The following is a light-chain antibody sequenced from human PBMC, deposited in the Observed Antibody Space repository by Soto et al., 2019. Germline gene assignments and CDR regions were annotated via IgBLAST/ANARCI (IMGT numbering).Light chain of an antibody. J-gene: IGLJ2*01. CDR3: SSYAGSNNFVV. CDR1: SSDVGSYNF. Sequence: QSVLTQPPSASGSPGQSVTISCTGTSSDVGSYNFVSWYQHHPGKAPKLMLYDVIKRPSGVPDRFSGSKSGNTASLTVSGLQAEDEADYYCSSYAGSNNFVVFGGGTKLTVL. CDR2: DVI. V-gene: IGLV2-8*01.